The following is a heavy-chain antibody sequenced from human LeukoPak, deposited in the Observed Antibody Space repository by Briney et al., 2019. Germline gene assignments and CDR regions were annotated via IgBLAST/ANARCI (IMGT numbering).Heavy chain of an antibody. CDR2: IIPILGVT. J-gene: IGHJ4*02. V-gene: IGHV1-69*04. CDR3: ARDGSSGGYFDY. Sequence: SVKVSCKASGGTFSSNAISWVRQAPGQGLEWMGRIIPILGVTDYAQKFQGRVTITTDESTSTAYMELSSLRSEDTAVYYCARDGSSGGYFDYWGQGTLVTVSS. D-gene: IGHD6-19*01. CDR1: GGTFSSNA.